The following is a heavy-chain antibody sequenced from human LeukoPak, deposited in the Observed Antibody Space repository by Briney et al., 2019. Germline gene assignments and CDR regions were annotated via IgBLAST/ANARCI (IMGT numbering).Heavy chain of an antibody. V-gene: IGHV4-59*12. Sequence: SETLSLTCTVSGGSISNYYWSWIRQPPGKGLEWIGYIHYNGNTNYNPSPKSRVTISVDTSKNQFSLKLSSVTAADTAVYYCARGHPPIYDFWSGYYPPYNWFDPWGQGTLVTVSS. J-gene: IGHJ5*02. CDR1: GGSISNYY. CDR3: ARGHPPIYDFWSGYYPPYNWFDP. CDR2: IHYNGNT. D-gene: IGHD3-3*01.